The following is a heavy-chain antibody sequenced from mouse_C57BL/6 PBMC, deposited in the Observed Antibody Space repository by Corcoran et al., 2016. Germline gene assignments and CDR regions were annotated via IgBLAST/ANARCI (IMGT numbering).Heavy chain of an antibody. CDR1: GYSITSGYY. D-gene: IGHD2-5*01. V-gene: IGHV3-6*01. CDR2: ISYDGSN. J-gene: IGHJ2*01. CDR3: ASYSNLDY. Sequence: DVQLQESGPGLVKPSQSLSLTCSVTGYSITSGYYWNWIRQFPGNKQEWMGDISYDGSNNYNPSLKNRISITRDTSKNQFFLKLNSVTTEDTATYYCASYSNLDYWGQGTTLTVSS.